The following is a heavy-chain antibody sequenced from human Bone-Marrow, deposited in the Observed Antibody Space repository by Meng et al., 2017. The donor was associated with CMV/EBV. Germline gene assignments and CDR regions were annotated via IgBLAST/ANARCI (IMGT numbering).Heavy chain of an antibody. D-gene: IGHD5-18*01. V-gene: IGHV1-69*10. CDR1: GGTFSSYA. Sequence: KVSCKASGGTFSSYAISWVRQAPGQGLEWMGGIIPILGIANYAQKFQGRVTITADKSTSTAYMELSSLRSEDTAVYYCARGRDNVDTAMVPGYYYYGMDVWGQGTTVTVS. CDR2: IIPILGIA. J-gene: IGHJ6*02. CDR3: ARGRDNVDTAMVPGYYYYGMDV.